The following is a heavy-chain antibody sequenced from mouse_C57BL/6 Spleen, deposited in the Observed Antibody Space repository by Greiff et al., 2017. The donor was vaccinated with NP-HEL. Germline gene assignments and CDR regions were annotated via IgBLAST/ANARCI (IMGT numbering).Heavy chain of an antibody. V-gene: IGHV1-69*01. CDR3: ARCPTFFSDY. D-gene: IGHD4-1*02. CDR2: LDPSDSYS. J-gene: IGHJ2*01. CDR1: GYTFTSYW. Sequence: QVQLQQPGAGLVMPGASVKLSCTASGYTFTSYWMHWVKQSPGHGLEWLGELDPSDSYSASFQKFTVKSTFTVDKSPSTAYMQLSSLTSDDSAVYYCARCPTFFSDYWGQGITLSAYS.